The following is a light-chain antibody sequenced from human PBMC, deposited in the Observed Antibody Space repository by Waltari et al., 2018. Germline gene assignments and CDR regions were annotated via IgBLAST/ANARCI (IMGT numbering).Light chain of an antibody. CDR2: AAS. CDR3: QQSYGTPPYT. J-gene: IGKJ2*01. V-gene: IGKV1-39*01. Sequence: DIQMAQSPSSLSASVGDRVAITCRARQNITSYLNWYQQKPEKAPNHRIYAASTLERRVPSRFTGSGSGTDFTLTICCLQPEDIATYSCQQSYGTPPYTFGPGTKLEMK. CDR1: QNITSY.